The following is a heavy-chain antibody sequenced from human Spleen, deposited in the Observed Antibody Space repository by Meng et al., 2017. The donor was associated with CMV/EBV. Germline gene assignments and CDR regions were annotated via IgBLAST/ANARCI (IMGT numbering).Heavy chain of an antibody. CDR2: IIHSGST. D-gene: IGHD3-10*01. J-gene: IGHJ4*02. Sequence: QVQLQQWGGGLFRPSETLSLTCAVYGWSFSGYNWSCIRQPPGKGLEWIGEIIHSGSTNYHPSLKSRVTISVDTSKNQFSLKLSSVTAADTAVYYCARGPLWSGEPHGGVWGQGTLVTVSS. V-gene: IGHV4-34*01. CDR1: GWSFSGYN. CDR3: ARGPLWSGEPHGGV.